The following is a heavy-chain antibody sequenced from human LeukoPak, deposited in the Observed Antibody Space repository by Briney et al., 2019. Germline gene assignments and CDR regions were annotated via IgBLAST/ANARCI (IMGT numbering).Heavy chain of an antibody. D-gene: IGHD3-9*01. CDR3: ARENILTTALGWYFDL. CDR1: GGSISSGGYY. CDR2: IYYSGST. V-gene: IGHV4-31*03. J-gene: IGHJ2*01. Sequence: PSETLSLTCTVSGGSISSGGYYWSWIRQHPGKGLEWIGYIYYSGSTYYNPSLKSRVTISVDTSKNQFSLKLSSVTAADTAVYYCARENILTTALGWYFDLWGRGTLVTVSS.